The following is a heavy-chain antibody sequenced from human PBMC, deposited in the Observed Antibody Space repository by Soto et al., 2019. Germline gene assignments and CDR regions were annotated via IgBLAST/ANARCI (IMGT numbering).Heavy chain of an antibody. J-gene: IGHJ4*02. Sequence: SETLSLTCTVSGGSVSSGSYYWSWIRQPPGMGLEWIGYIYNGGSTNYNPSLKSRVTISVDTSKNQFSLRLSSVTAADTAVYYCARRNYYGSGSYPFDFWGQGTLVTVSS. D-gene: IGHD3-10*01. CDR3: ARRNYYGSGSYPFDF. CDR2: IYNGGST. CDR1: GGSVSSGSYY. V-gene: IGHV4-61*01.